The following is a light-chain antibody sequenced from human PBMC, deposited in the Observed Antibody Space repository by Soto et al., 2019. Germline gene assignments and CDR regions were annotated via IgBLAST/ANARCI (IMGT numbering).Light chain of an antibody. CDR2: SDN. CDR1: SSNIGSNP. J-gene: IGLJ2*01. CDR3: AAWDDSLRGRV. Sequence: QSVLTQPPSASVTPGQRVTISCSGSSSNIGSNPVSWYQQLPGTAPQSLIYSDNQRPSGVPDRISGSRSGTSASLAISWLQSEDEAEYYCAAWDDSLRGRVFGGGTKLTVL. V-gene: IGLV1-44*01.